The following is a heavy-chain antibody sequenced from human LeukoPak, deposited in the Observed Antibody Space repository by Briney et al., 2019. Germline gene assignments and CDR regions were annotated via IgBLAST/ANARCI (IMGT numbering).Heavy chain of an antibody. D-gene: IGHD3-22*01. CDR2: ISSDGGST. Sequence: PGGSLRLSCSASGFTFSTYAMHWVRQAPGKGLEHVSAISSDGGSTYYADSVKGRFTISRDNSKNTLYLQMSSLTPDDTAMFYCVKDYYYISGYYFFDYWGQGTLVTVSS. CDR3: VKDYYYISGYYFFDY. J-gene: IGHJ4*02. CDR1: GFTFSTYA. V-gene: IGHV3-64D*09.